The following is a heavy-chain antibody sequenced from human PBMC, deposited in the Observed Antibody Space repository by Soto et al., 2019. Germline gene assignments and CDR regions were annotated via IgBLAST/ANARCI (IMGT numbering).Heavy chain of an antibody. J-gene: IGHJ6*02. Sequence: PSETLSLTCSVSGDSISSSGYYWGWIRQAPGKGLEWIGSIHYGRSAYYNPALKSRVTVSVDTPDNRLSLKLTSATAADTAMYYCVRHGRGNDVIKYYYYGMDVWGQGTTVTVSS. CDR3: VRHGRGNDVIKYYYYGMDV. D-gene: IGHD1-1*01. CDR1: GDSISSSGYY. V-gene: IGHV4-39*01. CDR2: IHYGRSA.